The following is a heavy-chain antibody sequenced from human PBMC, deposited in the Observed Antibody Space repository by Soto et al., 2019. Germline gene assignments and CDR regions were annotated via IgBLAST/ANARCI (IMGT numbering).Heavy chain of an antibody. D-gene: IGHD3-9*01. Sequence: GGSLRLSCAASGFSFRNYAMTWVRQAPGEGLEWVSTISGSGDSADYADSVKGRFTISRDNSNNTLYLQVNSLRVEDTAVYYCAKDVYNILSGYYSPDAFDIWGQGATVTVSS. CDR1: GFSFRNYA. J-gene: IGHJ3*02. V-gene: IGHV3-23*01. CDR3: AKDVYNILSGYYSPDAFDI. CDR2: ISGSGDSA.